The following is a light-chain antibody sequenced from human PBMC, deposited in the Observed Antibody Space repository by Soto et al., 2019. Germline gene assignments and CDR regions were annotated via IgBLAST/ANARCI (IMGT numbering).Light chain of an antibody. CDR1: QSVNSDY. J-gene: IGKJ5*01. V-gene: IGKV3-20*01. Sequence: PGTLSLSPWYRATLSCRASQSVNSDYLAWFQQKPGQAPRLLIYGASTRTTGIPDRFSGSGSGTDFTLTIGRLEPGDFAVYYCLHYGGSPLTFGQGTRLEIK. CDR2: GAS. CDR3: LHYGGSPLT.